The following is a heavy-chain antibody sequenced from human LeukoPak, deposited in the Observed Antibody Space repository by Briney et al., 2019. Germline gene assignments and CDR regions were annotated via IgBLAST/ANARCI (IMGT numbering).Heavy chain of an antibody. CDR2: IKSKTDGGTI. D-gene: IGHD3-10*01. J-gene: IGHJ4*02. CDR1: GFTFSNAW. V-gene: IGHV3-15*01. CDR3: THYYGSGLFDY. Sequence: PGGSLRLSCAASGFTFSNAWMSWVRQAPGKGLEWDGRIKSKTDGGTIDYAAPVKDRFTISRDESRNTLYLQMNSLKTEDTAVYYCTHYYGSGLFDYWGQGTLVTVSS.